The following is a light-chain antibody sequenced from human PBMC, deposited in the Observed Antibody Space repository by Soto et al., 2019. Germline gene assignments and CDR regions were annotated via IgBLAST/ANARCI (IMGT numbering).Light chain of an antibody. CDR1: QSVNNF. J-gene: IGKJ5*01. Sequence: EILLTQSPAIVSLSPGERATLSCRASQSVNNFFAWYQQKPGQAPRLLIYDASYRAPGIPARFSGSGSGTDLTLTISSLEAEDSAVYFCQQRTNWLFGQGTRLEIK. V-gene: IGKV3-11*01. CDR2: DAS. CDR3: QQRTNWL.